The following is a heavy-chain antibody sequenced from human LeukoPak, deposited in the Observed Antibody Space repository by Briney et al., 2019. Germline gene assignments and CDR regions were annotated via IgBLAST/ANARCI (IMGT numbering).Heavy chain of an antibody. CDR1: GGSFSVYY. Sequence: SETLSLTCAVYGGSFSVYYWNWIRQPPGKGLEWIGEVNHSGSANYNPSLKSRVTMSVDTSKNQFSLKLSSVTAADTAVYYCVRGLGHSSSDYWGQGTLVTVSS. CDR2: VNHSGSA. J-gene: IGHJ4*02. D-gene: IGHD6-6*01. CDR3: VRGLGHSSSDY. V-gene: IGHV4-34*01.